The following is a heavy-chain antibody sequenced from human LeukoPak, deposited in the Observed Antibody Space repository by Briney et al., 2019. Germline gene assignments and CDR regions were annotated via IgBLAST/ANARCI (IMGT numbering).Heavy chain of an antibody. CDR1: GGSISDYY. CDR2: IYYSGST. J-gene: IGHJ5*02. V-gene: IGHV4-59*01. D-gene: IGHD6-13*01. Sequence: SSETLSLTCTVSGGSISDYYCSWIRQPPGKGLEWIGYIYYSGSTNYNPSLKSRVTISVDTSKNQFSLKLSSVTAADMAVYYCARVLSPNSSSWPHNWFDPWGQGTLVTVSS. CDR3: ARVLSPNSSSWPHNWFDP.